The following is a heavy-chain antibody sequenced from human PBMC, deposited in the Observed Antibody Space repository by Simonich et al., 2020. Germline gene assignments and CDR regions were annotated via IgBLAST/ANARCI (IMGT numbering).Heavy chain of an antibody. CDR3: ARHAGFAFDI. J-gene: IGHJ3*02. CDR1: GGSISISSYY. Sequence: QLQLQESGPGLVKPSETLSLTCTVSGGSISISSYYWGWIRQPPGKGMAWIGSIYYSGSTSDNPSLKSRVTISVDTSKNQFSLKLSSVTAADTAVYYCARHAGFAFDIWGQGTMVTVSS. D-gene: IGHD6-13*01. V-gene: IGHV4-39*01. CDR2: IYYSGST.